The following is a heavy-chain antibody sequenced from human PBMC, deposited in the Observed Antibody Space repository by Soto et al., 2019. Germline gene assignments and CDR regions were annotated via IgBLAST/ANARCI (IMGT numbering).Heavy chain of an antibody. D-gene: IGHD1-26*01. Sequence: EVQLVESGGGLVQPGESLRLSCAASGFTVSSKYMSWVRQAPGKGLEWVSIIYMRGSTFYADSVKGRFTISRDTSKNTLYLQMDHLTVQDTAMYYCARDSLPGTRTGADHWGQGTLVTVSS. CDR2: IYMRGST. V-gene: IGHV3-66*01. J-gene: IGHJ4*02. CDR1: GFTVSSKY. CDR3: ARDSLPGTRTGADH.